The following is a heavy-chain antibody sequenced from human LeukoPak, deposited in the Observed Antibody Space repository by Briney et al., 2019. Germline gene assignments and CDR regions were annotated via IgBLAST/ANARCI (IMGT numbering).Heavy chain of an antibody. D-gene: IGHD3-16*01. V-gene: IGHV3-23*01. CDR2: ISGSGGST. J-gene: IGHJ4*02. Sequence: PGGSLRLSCAASGLTFSTYAMSWVRRAPGKGLEWVSGISGSGGSTYYADSVKGRFTISRDNSKNTVYLQMNSPSAEDTSRYYCARGNLYTAATIEDYWGQGTLVTVSS. CDR3: ARGNLYTAATIEDY. CDR1: GLTFSTYA.